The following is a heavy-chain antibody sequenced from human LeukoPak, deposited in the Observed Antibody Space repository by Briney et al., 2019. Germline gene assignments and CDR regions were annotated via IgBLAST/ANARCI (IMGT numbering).Heavy chain of an antibody. CDR2: IIIISSYI. CDR1: GFTFRSYS. Sequence: RAGGSLRLSGAASGFTFRSYSINWFRQAPGKGLEGVSSIIIISSYIYYADSVKGRFTISRDNAKNSLYLQMNSLRAEDTAVYYCARACPEYYYDSSGYCFDYWGQGTLVTVSS. J-gene: IGHJ4*02. D-gene: IGHD3-22*01. V-gene: IGHV3-21*01. CDR3: ARACPEYYYDSSGYCFDY.